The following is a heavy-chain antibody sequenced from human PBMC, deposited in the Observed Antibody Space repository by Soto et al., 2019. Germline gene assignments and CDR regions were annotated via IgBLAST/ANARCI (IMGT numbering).Heavy chain of an antibody. D-gene: IGHD3-10*01. J-gene: IGHJ4*02. CDR2: IYYSGST. Sequence: QLQLQESGPGLVKPSETLSLTCTVSGGSISSSSYYWGWIRQPPGKGLEWIGSIYYSGSTYYNPSLKSRVTISVDTSKNQFSLKLSSVTAADTAVYYCARHRIAYYYGSTQIDYWGQGTLVTVSS. CDR1: GGSISSSSYY. V-gene: IGHV4-39*01. CDR3: ARHRIAYYYGSTQIDY.